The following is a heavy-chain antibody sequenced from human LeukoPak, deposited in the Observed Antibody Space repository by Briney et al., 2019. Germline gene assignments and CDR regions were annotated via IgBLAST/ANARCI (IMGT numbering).Heavy chain of an antibody. V-gene: IGHV1-46*01. CDR1: GYTFTSYY. CDR2: INPSGGST. J-gene: IGHJ4*02. D-gene: IGHD2-15*01. Sequence: GASVKVSCKASGYTFTSYYMHWVRQAPGHGLEGMGIINPSGGSTSYAQKFQGRVTMTRDTSTSTVYMELSSLRSEDTAVYYCARDSQVAARGYYFDYWGQGTLVTVSS. CDR3: ARDSQVAARGYYFDY.